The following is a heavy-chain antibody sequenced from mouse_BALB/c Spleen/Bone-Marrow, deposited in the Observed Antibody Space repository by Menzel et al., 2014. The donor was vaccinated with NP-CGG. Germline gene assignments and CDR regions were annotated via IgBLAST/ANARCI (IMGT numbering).Heavy chain of an antibody. Sequence: QVQLQQPGAELMKPGASVKISCKATGYTFSSYWIEWVKQRPGHGLEWIGEILPGSGSTNYSEKFKGKATFTADTSSNTAYMQLSSQTSEDSAVYYCARGELRFDYDEGALFAYWGQGTLVTVSA. CDR2: ILPGSGST. D-gene: IGHD2-4*01. J-gene: IGHJ3*01. V-gene: IGHV1-9*01. CDR3: ARGELRFDYDEGALFAY. CDR1: GYTFSSYW.